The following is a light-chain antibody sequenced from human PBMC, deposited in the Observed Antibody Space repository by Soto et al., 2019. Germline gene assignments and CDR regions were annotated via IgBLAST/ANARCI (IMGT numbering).Light chain of an antibody. Sequence: EIVLTQSPGTLSLSPGERATLSYRASQSVSSSYLAWYQQKPGQAPRLLIYGASSRATGIPDRISGSGSGPYFAPTISRLEPEDFSVYYCQHYGSSPPYTFGQGTKLEIK. CDR2: GAS. V-gene: IGKV3-20*01. CDR1: QSVSSSY. J-gene: IGKJ2*01. CDR3: QHYGSSPPYT.